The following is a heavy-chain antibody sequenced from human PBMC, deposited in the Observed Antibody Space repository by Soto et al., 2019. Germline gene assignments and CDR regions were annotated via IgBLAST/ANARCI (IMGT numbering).Heavy chain of an antibody. CDR1: GASMRSYS. D-gene: IGHD3-9*01. J-gene: IGHJ6*02. V-gene: IGHV4-59*01. CDR2: IFYSGSS. CDR3: ARDLRCCGLDV. Sequence: KASETLSLTCSVSGASMRSYSWTWMRLSPGKGLEWIGDIFYSGSSNLNPSLRSRLSISIDTSKNKFSLMLKSVTAADTAVYYCARDLRCCGLDVWGQGTTVTVSS.